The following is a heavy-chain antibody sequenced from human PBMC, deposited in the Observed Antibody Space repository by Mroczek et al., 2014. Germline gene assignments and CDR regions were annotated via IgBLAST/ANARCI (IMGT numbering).Heavy chain of an antibody. J-gene: IGHJ6*03. CDR1: GGSFSGYY. D-gene: IGHD2-2*01. Sequence: QVQLQQWGAGLLKPSETLSLTCAVYGGSFSGYYWSWIRQPPGKGLEWIGEINHSGSTNYNPSLKSRVTISVDTSKNQFSLKLSSVTAADTAVYYCARLSVVVPAATERNYYYYMDVWGKGTTVTVSS. V-gene: IGHV4-34*01. CDR3: ARLSVVVPAATERNYYYYMDV. CDR2: INHSGST.